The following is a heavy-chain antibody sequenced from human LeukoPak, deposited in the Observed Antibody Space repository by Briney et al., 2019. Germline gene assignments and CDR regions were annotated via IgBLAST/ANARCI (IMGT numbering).Heavy chain of an antibody. CDR1: GFTFSSYA. J-gene: IGHJ4*02. CDR3: AKGVTKYFDY. D-gene: IGHD4-11*01. Sequence: GGSLRLPCAASGFTFSSYAMSWVRQAPGKGLEWVSVISGSGGSTYYADSVKGRFTISRDNSKNTLYLQMNSLRGEDTAVYYCAKGVTKYFDYWGQGTLVTVSS. V-gene: IGHV3-23*01. CDR2: ISGSGGST.